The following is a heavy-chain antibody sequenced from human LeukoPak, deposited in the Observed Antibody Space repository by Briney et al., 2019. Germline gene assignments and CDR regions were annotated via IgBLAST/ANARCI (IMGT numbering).Heavy chain of an antibody. CDR2: VSQSGNT. CDR1: GDSITSSDHY. Sequence: PSETLSLTCTLSGDSITSSDHYWVWIRQSPGKGLEWIRSVSQSGNTYYKSSLKSRVTVSLDTSKNEFSLTLTSVTAADTAEYYCARHLYYSASAFWYIDLWGRGTLVIVSP. D-gene: IGHD3-10*01. CDR3: ARHLYYSASAFWYIDL. J-gene: IGHJ2*01. V-gene: IGHV4-39*01.